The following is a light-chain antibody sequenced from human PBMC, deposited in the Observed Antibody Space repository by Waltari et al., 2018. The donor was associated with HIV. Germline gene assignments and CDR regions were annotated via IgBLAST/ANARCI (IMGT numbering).Light chain of an antibody. CDR2: QNN. J-gene: IGLJ3*02. V-gene: IGLV1-40*01. CDR3: QSFDNRLSGSV. CDR1: RPNLGSNYD. Sequence: QAVLTQAPPVSGAPGQRVTISFTGRRPNLGSNYDVNWYQQLPGTAPRLLIFQNNNRPSGVPDRFSGSKSDTSASLVITGLQADDEAIYYCQSFDNRLSGSVFGGGTKLTVL.